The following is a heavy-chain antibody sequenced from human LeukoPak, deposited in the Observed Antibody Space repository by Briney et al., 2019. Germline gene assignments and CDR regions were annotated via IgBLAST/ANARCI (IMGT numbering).Heavy chain of an antibody. D-gene: IGHD4-11*01. CDR3: ARDRSYTNSNWFDP. Sequence: ASVKVSCKASGYTFTDYYMRWVRQAPGQGLEWMGWVNPNSGGTNYAQKFQGRITMTRDTPISTAYMELSSLGFNDTALYYCARDRSYTNSNWFDPWGQGTLVTVSS. CDR1: GYTFTDYY. CDR2: VNPNSGGT. V-gene: IGHV1-2*02. J-gene: IGHJ5*02.